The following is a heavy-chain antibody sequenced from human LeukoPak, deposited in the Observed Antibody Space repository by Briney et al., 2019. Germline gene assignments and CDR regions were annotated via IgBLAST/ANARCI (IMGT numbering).Heavy chain of an antibody. Sequence: PSETLSLTCTVSGGSISSYYWSWIRQPPGKGLEWIGYIYYSGSTNYNPSLKSRVTISVDTSKNQFSPKLSSVTAADTAVYYCARDSPFYDILTGYPDAFDIWGQGTMVTVSS. J-gene: IGHJ3*02. CDR1: GGSISSYY. CDR3: ARDSPFYDILTGYPDAFDI. D-gene: IGHD3-9*01. CDR2: IYYSGST. V-gene: IGHV4-59*01.